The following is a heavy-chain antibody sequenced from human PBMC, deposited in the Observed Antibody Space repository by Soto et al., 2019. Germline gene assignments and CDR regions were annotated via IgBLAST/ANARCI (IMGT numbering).Heavy chain of an antibody. CDR1: GYTFTGYY. CDR3: AREGVPGTTAGLDV. CDR2: INANSGGT. V-gene: IGHV1-2*04. D-gene: IGHD1-7*01. Sequence: QVQLVQSGAEVKKPGASVKVSCKTSGYTFTGYYIHWVRQAPGQGLEWMGWINANSGGTNYAQKFRGCVTMTRDTSISTAYMELSSLRSDDTAVYYCAREGVPGTTAGLDVWGQGTTVTVSS. J-gene: IGHJ6*02.